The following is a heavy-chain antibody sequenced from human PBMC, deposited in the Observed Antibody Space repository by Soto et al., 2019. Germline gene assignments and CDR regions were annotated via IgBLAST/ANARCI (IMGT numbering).Heavy chain of an antibody. CDR1: GGSISSYY. CDR3: AREGGRSWFDAFDI. CDR2: IYYSGST. Sequence: SETLSLTCTVSGGSISSYYWSWIRQPPGKGLEWIGYIYYSGSTNYNPSLKSRVTISVDTSKNQFSLKLSSVTAADTAVYYCAREGGRSWFDAFDIWGQGTMVTVSS. D-gene: IGHD6-13*01. V-gene: IGHV4-59*01. J-gene: IGHJ3*02.